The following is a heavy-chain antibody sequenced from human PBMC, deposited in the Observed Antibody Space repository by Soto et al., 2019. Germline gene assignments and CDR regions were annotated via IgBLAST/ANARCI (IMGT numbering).Heavy chain of an antibody. CDR2: ISWDGGST. J-gene: IGHJ4*02. CDR1: GFTFDDYT. Sequence: GGSLRLSCAASGFTFDDYTMHWVRQAPGKGLEWVSLISWDGGSTYYADSVKGRFTISRDNSKNSLYLQMNSLRTEDTALYYCAKDRGATGSHFDYWGQGTLVTVSS. CDR3: AKDRGATGSHFDY. D-gene: IGHD1-26*01. V-gene: IGHV3-43*01.